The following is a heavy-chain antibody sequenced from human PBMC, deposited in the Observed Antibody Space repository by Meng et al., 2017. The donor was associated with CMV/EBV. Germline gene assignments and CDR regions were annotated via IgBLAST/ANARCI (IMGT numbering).Heavy chain of an antibody. V-gene: IGHV3-30*02. CDR3: AKDHVVVIAPPPNWFDP. J-gene: IGHJ5*02. Sequence: GESLKISCAASGFTFSSYGMHWVRQAPGKGLEWVAFIRYDGSNKYYADSVKGRFTISRDNSKNTLYLQMNSLSAEDAAGYYLAKDHVVVIAPPPNWFDPWGQGTLVTVSS. CDR2: IRYDGSNK. CDR1: GFTFSSYG. D-gene: IGHD2-21*01.